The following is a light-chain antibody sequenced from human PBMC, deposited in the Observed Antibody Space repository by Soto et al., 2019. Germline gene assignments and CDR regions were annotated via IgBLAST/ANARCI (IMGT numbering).Light chain of an antibody. Sequence: EIVMTQSPATLSVSPGERATLSCRASQSVSGNLAWYQQKPGQAPRLLIYGASTRATGIPARFSGSGSGTDFTLNLSSLQSEYFAVYYLQQYNNCTTITYGQGTRLESK. V-gene: IGKV3-15*01. CDR1: QSVSGN. CDR3: QQYNNCTTIT. CDR2: GAS. J-gene: IGKJ5*01.